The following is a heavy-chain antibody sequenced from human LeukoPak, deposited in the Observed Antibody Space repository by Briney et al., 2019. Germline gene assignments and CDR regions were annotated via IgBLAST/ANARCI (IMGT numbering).Heavy chain of an antibody. V-gene: IGHV4-39*01. Sequence: SETLSLTCTVSGDSISGTNYYWGWIRQPPGKGLEWIGSIYYSGSTYYKLSLKSRVTISVDTSKNQFSLKLSSVTAADTAVYYSARHGAYSSSFRFYFDYWGQGTLVTVSS. J-gene: IGHJ4*02. CDR2: IYYSGST. CDR3: ARHGAYSSSFRFYFDY. CDR1: GDSISGTNYY. D-gene: IGHD6-6*01.